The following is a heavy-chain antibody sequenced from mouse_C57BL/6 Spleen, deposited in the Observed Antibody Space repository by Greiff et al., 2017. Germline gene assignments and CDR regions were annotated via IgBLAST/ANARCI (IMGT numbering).Heavy chain of an antibody. D-gene: IGHD1-1*01. CDR1: GYTFTSYW. J-gene: IGHJ2*01. CDR2: IYPGSGST. V-gene: IGHV1-55*01. Sequence: VQLQQSGAELVKPGASVKMSCKASGYTFTSYWITWVKQRPGQGLEWIGDIYPGSGSTNYNEKFKSKATLTVDTSSSTAYMQLSSLTSEDSAVYYGARGVLRTYYFDDWGQGTTLTVSS. CDR3: ARGVLRTYYFDD.